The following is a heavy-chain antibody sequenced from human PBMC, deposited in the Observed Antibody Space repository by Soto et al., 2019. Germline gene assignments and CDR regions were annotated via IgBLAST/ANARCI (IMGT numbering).Heavy chain of an antibody. V-gene: IGHV4-34*01. J-gene: IGHJ2*01. Sequence: PSGTLSLTCAVYGGSFSCYYWRWIRQPAGKGLEWIGEINHSGSTNYNPSLKSRVTISVDTSKNQFSLKLSSVTAADTAVYYCACLGAAPVPLPNWYFDLWGRGTPAPVSP. CDR3: ACLGAAPVPLPNWYFDL. CDR2: INHSGST. CDR1: GGSFSCYY. D-gene: IGHD1-26*01.